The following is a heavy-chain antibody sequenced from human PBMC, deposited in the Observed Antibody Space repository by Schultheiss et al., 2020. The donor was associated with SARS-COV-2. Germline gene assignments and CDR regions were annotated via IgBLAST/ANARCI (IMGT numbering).Heavy chain of an antibody. CDR3: AKELSRGYGMDV. CDR2: ISWDGGST. Sequence: GGSLRLSCAASGFTFDDYAMHWVRQAPGKGLEWVSLISWDGGSTYYADSVKGRFTISRDNSKNSLYLQMNSLRAEDTALYYCAKELSRGYGMDVWGQGTTVTVSS. J-gene: IGHJ6*02. D-gene: IGHD2-2*01. CDR1: GFTFDDYA. V-gene: IGHV3-43D*03.